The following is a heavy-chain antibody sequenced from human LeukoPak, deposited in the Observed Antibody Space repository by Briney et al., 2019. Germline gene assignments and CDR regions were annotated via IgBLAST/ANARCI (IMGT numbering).Heavy chain of an antibody. CDR1: GFTFTSYG. V-gene: IGHV3-30*02. CDR3: AKDRGYCSGSSSCNSFDY. D-gene: IGHD2-15*01. CDR2: VRYDGTNK. J-gene: IGHJ4*02. Sequence: GGSLRLSCAASGFTFTSYGMHWVRQAPGKGLEWVAFVRYDGTNKYYTESVKGRFSISRDNSKNTLYLQMNSLRAEDTAVYYCAKDRGYCSGSSSCNSFDYWGQGTLVTVSS.